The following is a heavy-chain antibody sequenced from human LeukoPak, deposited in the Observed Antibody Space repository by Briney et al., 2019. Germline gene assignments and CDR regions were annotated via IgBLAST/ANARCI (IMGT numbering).Heavy chain of an antibody. Sequence: GASVKVSCKASVYTFTGYYMHWVRQAPGQGLEWMGWINPDSGSTNYAQKFQGRVTMTRDTSISTAYMELSRLRSDDTAVYYCARVLVGRVAFDIWGQGTMVTVSS. CDR2: INPDSGST. D-gene: IGHD1-26*01. V-gene: IGHV1-2*02. CDR3: ARVLVGRVAFDI. J-gene: IGHJ3*02. CDR1: VYTFTGYY.